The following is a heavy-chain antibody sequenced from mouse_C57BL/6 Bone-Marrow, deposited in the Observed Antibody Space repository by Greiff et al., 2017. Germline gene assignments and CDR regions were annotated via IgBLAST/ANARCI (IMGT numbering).Heavy chain of an antibody. Sequence: VKLVESGAELARPGASVKLSCKASGYTFTSYGISWVKQRPGQGLEWIGEIYPRSGNTYYNEKFKGKATLTADKSSSTAYMELRSLTSEDSAVYFCAREMITQYYFDYWGQGTTLTVSS. CDR3: AREMITQYYFDY. CDR1: GYTFTSYG. CDR2: IYPRSGNT. D-gene: IGHD2-4*01. J-gene: IGHJ2*01. V-gene: IGHV1-81*01.